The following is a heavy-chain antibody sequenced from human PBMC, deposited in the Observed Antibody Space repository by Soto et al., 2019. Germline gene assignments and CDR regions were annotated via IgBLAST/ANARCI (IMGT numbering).Heavy chain of an antibody. V-gene: IGHV3-48*02. Sequence: EVQLVESGGGLVQPGGSLRLSCAASGFTLSSYSMNWVRQAPGKGLEWVSYISSSSSTIYYADSVKGRFTISRDSAKTSLYQQMTSLRDEDTAVYYCARSTVGYYYSYGMDVWGQGTTVTVSS. CDR2: ISSSSSTI. CDR3: ARSTVGYYYSYGMDV. CDR1: GFTLSSYS. D-gene: IGHD4-17*01. J-gene: IGHJ6*02.